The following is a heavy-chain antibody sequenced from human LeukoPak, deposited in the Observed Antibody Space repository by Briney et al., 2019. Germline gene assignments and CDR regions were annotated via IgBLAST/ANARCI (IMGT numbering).Heavy chain of an antibody. D-gene: IGHD3-22*01. CDR2: INPNNGGT. Sequence: ASVNVSCKASGYTFSGYYIHWVRQAPGQGLEWMGRINPNNGGTNYAQKFQGRVTMTRDMSMSTAYMELSRLRSDDTAVYYCAGEDNSSGYRPFDIWGQGTMVTVPS. CDR3: AGEDNSSGYRPFDI. J-gene: IGHJ3*02. CDR1: GYTFSGYY. V-gene: IGHV1-2*06.